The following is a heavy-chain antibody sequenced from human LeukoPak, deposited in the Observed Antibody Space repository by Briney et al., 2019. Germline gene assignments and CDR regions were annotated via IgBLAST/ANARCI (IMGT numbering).Heavy chain of an antibody. J-gene: IGHJ3*01. CDR2: IYYSGST. CDR1: GGSISNYY. CDR3: ARGSVWDAFDV. Sequence: SETLSLTCTVSGGSISNYYWSLIRRPPGKGLEWIGYIYYSGSTLYNPSLKSRVTISVDTSKNQFSLKLSSVTDADTAVYHCARGSVWDAFDVWGQGTMVTVSS. D-gene: IGHD2-8*01. V-gene: IGHV4-59*01.